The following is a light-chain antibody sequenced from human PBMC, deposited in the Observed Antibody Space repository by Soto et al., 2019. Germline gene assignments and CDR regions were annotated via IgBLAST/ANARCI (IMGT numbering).Light chain of an antibody. V-gene: IGLV1-47*01. CDR1: SSNLGAGYD. CDR2: RNN. CDR3: AAWDDSLSGWV. J-gene: IGLJ3*02. Sequence: QSVLTQPPSVSGAPGQRVTLSCTGNSSNLGAGYDVYWYQQLPGTAPKLLIYRNNQRPSGVPDRFSGSKSGTSASLAISGLRSEDEADYYCAAWDDSLSGWVFGGGTKLTVL.